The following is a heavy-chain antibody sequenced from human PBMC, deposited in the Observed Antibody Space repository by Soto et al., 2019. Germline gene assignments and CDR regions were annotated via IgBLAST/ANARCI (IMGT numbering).Heavy chain of an antibody. CDR1: GCSFTNFW. V-gene: IGHV5-51*01. Sequence: LGXSLQIASKGSGCSFTNFWVGWMRKKPVKSLEWMGIIHPGDSDTRYSPSFQGQVTISGDKSISTAYLQWSSLKASDTAMYYCARQREGGGWYSNPTDAFDIWGQGTMVTVSS. D-gene: IGHD6-19*01. CDR2: IHPGDSDT. J-gene: IGHJ3*02. CDR3: ARQREGGGWYSNPTDAFDI.